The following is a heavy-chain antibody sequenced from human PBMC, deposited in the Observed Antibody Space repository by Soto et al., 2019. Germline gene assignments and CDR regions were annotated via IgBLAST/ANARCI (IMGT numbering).Heavy chain of an antibody. CDR1: GGSFSGYY. CDR2: INHSGST. V-gene: IGHV4-34*01. CDR3: ARGLGVAGENNWFDP. J-gene: IGHJ5*02. D-gene: IGHD6-19*01. Sequence: QVQLQQWGAGLLKPSETLSLTCAVYGGSFSGYYWSWIRQPPGKGLEWIGEINHSGSTNYNPSLKSRVTISVDTSKNQFSLKLSSVTAADTAVYYCARGLGVAGENNWFDPWGQGTMVTVSS.